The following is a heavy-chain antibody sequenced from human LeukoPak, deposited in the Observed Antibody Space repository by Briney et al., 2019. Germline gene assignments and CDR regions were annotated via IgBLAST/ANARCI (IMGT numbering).Heavy chain of an antibody. J-gene: IGHJ6*02. CDR1: GYSFTSYW. D-gene: IGHD3-9*01. CDR2: IYPGDSDT. V-gene: IGHV5-51*01. CDR3: ARSPSYYDILTGYGRFVHLDV. Sequence: GESLKISCKGSGYSFTSYWIGWVRQMPGKGLEWMGIIYPGDSDTRYSPSFQGQVTISADKSISTAYLQWSSLKASDTAMYYCARSPSYYDILTGYGRFVHLDVWGQGTTVTVSS.